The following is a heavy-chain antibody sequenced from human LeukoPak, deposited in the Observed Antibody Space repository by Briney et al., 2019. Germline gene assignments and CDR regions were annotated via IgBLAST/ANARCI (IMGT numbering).Heavy chain of an antibody. CDR3: CSNYDSSGYYYAPDY. V-gene: IGHV3-21*01. CDR2: ISSSSSYI. D-gene: IGHD3-22*01. J-gene: IGHJ4*02. Sequence: GGSLRLPCAASGFTFSSYSMNWVRQAPGKGLEWVSSISSSSSYIYYADSVKGRFTISRDNAKNSLYLQMNSLRAEDTAVYYCCSNYDSSGYYYAPDYWGQGTLVTVSS. CDR1: GFTFSSYS.